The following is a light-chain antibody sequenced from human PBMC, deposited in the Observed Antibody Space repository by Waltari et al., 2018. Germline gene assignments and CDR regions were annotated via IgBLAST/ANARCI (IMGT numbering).Light chain of an antibody. V-gene: IGKV1-33*01. J-gene: IGKJ5*01. CDR3: QQYWHDPPSVT. Sequence: DIQMTQSPSSLSASVGDRVTITCQASQDIRDFLNWYQQKPGKAPNLLIYDASNSAIGVTSKFTASGSGTHFTFTITHVEPEDAATYYCQQYWHDPPSVTFGPGTRLEIK. CDR1: QDIRDF. CDR2: DAS.